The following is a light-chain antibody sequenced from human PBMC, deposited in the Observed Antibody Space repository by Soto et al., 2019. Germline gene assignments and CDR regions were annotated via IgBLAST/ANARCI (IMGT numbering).Light chain of an antibody. J-gene: IGKJ1*01. V-gene: IGKV3-20*01. CDR2: GAS. Sequence: EILLTQSPGTLSLSPGERATLSCRASQSVSNSYLAWYQQKPGQAPRLLIYGASTRATGIPDRFSGSGSGTDFTLTITRLEPEDFAVYYCQQYGSPSWTFGQGTKVDIK. CDR1: QSVSNSY. CDR3: QQYGSPSWT.